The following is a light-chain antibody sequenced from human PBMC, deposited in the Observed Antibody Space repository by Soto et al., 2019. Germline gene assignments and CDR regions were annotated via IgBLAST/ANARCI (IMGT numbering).Light chain of an antibody. V-gene: IGLV1-51*01. Sequence: QSVLTQPPSVSAAPGQKVTISCSGSSSNIGNNYVSWYQQLPGTAPKLIIYDNNKRPSGIRDRFSGSKSGTSATLGITGLQTGDEADYYCGTWDSSLSAGVFGGGTKLTVL. CDR2: DNN. CDR3: GTWDSSLSAGV. J-gene: IGLJ2*01. CDR1: SSNIGNNY.